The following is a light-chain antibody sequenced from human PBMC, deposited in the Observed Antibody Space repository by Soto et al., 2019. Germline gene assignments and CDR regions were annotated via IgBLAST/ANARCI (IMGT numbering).Light chain of an antibody. Sequence: QSVLTQPASVSGSPGQSITISCTGTSSDVGSYKYVSWHQQHPGKAPKLIIYEVNNRPSGVSDRFSGSKSGNTASLTISGLHTEDEADYYGSSYTSSNTRVFGTGTKVTVL. CDR3: SSYTSSNTRV. J-gene: IGLJ1*01. CDR1: SSDVGSYKY. V-gene: IGLV2-14*01. CDR2: EVN.